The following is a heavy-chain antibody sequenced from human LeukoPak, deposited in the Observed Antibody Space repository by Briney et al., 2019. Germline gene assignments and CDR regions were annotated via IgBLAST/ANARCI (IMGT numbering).Heavy chain of an antibody. CDR1: GFTFTSYW. CDR2: ISISSTTI. Sequence: PGGSLRLSCAASGFTFTSYWMTWVRQAPGKGLEWVSYISISSTTISYADSVRGRFTISSDNAKNSLYLQMNSLRAEDTAVYYCARDTHYSFDYWGQGTLVIVSS. J-gene: IGHJ4*02. V-gene: IGHV3-48*01. D-gene: IGHD2-21*01. CDR3: ARDTHYSFDY.